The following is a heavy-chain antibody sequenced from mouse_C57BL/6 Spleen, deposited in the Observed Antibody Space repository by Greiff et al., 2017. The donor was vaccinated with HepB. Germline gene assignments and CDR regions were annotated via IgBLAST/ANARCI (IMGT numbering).Heavy chain of an antibody. Sequence: EVQLQESGPGLVKPSQSLSLTCSVTGYSITSGYYWNWIRQFPGNKLEWVGYISYDGSNNYNPSLKNRIAITRDTSKNQFFLKLNSVTTEDTATYYCARDHYSNYAFADWGQGTLVTVSA. CDR3: ARDHYSNYAFAD. CDR2: ISYDGSN. CDR1: GYSITSGYY. D-gene: IGHD2-5*01. V-gene: IGHV3-6*01. J-gene: IGHJ3*01.